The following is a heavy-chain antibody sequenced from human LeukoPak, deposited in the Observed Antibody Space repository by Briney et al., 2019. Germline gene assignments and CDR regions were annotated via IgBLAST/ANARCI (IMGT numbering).Heavy chain of an antibody. V-gene: IGHV5-51*01. J-gene: IGHJ4*02. CDR3: ASLAGYSSSWYPNYFDY. CDR2: IYPGDSDT. D-gene: IGHD6-13*01. CDR1: GYSFTNYW. Sequence: KGGESLKISCKGSGYSFTNYWIGWVRQMPGKGLEWMGIIYPGDSDTRYSPSFQGQVTISADKSISTAYLQWSSLKASDTAMYFCASLAGYSSSWYPNYFDYWGQGTLVTVSS.